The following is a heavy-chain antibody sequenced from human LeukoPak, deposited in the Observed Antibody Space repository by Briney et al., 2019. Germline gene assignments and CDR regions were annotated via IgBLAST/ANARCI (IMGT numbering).Heavy chain of an antibody. D-gene: IGHD4-23*01. J-gene: IGHJ4*02. CDR3: TSSYRSNKNPFEY. CDR2: ISSSGDST. Sequence: GGSLRLSCAASGFTFSSYAMHWVRQAPGKGLEYVSAISSSGDSTYYANSVRGRFTISRDNSKNTLYLQMGSLRAEDTAVYYCTSSYRSNKNPFEYWGQGTLVTVSS. V-gene: IGHV3-64*01. CDR1: GFTFSSYA.